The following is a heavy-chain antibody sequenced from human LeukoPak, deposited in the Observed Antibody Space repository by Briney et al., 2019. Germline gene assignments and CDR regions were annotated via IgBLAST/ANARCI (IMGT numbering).Heavy chain of an antibody. Sequence: SETLSLTCTVSGGSITSNTGAGSGWSWIRQTPGKGLEWIGYIYYSGSTNYNPSLKSRVTISVDTSKNQFSLKLSSVTAADTAVYYCARNQWDTAMGSYYFDYWGQGTLVTVSS. CDR2: IYYSGST. V-gene: IGHV4-61*08. J-gene: IGHJ4*02. CDR1: GGSITSNTGAGSG. CDR3: ARNQWDTAMGSYYFDY. D-gene: IGHD5-18*01.